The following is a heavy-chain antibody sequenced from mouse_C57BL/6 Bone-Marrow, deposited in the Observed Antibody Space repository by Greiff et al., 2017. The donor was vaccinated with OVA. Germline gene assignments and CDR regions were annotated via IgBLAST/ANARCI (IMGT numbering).Heavy chain of an antibody. V-gene: IGHV1-61*01. CDR3: ARWGAVVARSHWYFDV. Sequence: QVQLQQPGAELVRPASSVKLSCKASGYTFTSYWMDWVKQRPGQGLEWIGNIYPSDSETHYNQKFKDKATLTVDKSSSTAYMQLSSLTSEDSAVYYCARWGAVVARSHWYFDVWGTGTTVTVSS. CDR1: GYTFTSYW. D-gene: IGHD1-1*01. CDR2: IYPSDSET. J-gene: IGHJ1*03.